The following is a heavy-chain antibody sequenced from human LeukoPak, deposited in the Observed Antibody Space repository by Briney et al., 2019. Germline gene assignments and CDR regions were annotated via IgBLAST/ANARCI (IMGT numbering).Heavy chain of an antibody. CDR2: ISAYNGNT. CDR3: ARGAIWFGETTWFDP. D-gene: IGHD3-10*01. J-gene: IGHJ5*02. CDR1: GYTFTSYG. V-gene: IGHV1-18*01. Sequence: GASVKVSCKASGYTFTSYGISWVRRAPGQGLEWMGWISAYNGNTNYAQKLQGRVTMATDTSTSTAYMELRSLRSDDTAVYYCARGAIWFGETTWFDPWGQGTLVTVSS.